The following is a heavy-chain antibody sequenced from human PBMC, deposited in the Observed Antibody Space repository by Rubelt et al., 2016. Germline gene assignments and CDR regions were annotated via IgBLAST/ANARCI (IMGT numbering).Heavy chain of an antibody. D-gene: IGHD6-13*01. CDR2: IWYDGSNK. CDR1: GFTFSSYG. CDR3: ARERSSWYYVDY. Sequence: QVQLVESGGGVVQPGRSLRLSCAASGFTFSSYGMHWVRQAPGKGLEWVAGIWYDGSNKYFADSVKGRFNISRDNSKNTLYLQMNSLRAEDTAVYYCARERSSWYYVDYWGQGTLVTVSS. J-gene: IGHJ4*02. V-gene: IGHV3-33*01.